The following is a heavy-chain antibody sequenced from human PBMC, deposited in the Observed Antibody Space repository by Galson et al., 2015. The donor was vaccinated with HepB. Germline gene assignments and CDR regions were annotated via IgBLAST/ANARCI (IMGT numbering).Heavy chain of an antibody. CDR1: GFTFSSYA. J-gene: IGHJ1*01. V-gene: IGHV3-23*01. CDR3: ARDHYVDSSGYYEIYFQH. Sequence: SLRLSCAVAGFTFSSYAMSWVRQAPGKGLEWVSAITGSGGNTYYADSVKGRFTISRDNSKNTLYLQMNSLRAEDTAVYYCARDHYVDSSGYYEIYFQHWGQGTLVTVSS. D-gene: IGHD3-22*01. CDR2: ITGSGGNT.